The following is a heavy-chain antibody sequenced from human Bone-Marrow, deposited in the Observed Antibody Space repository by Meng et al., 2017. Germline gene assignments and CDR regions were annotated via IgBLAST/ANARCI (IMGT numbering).Heavy chain of an antibody. CDR1: GGSISSYY. CDR3: ARDRSWGVAATRGYYYGMDV. CDR2: IYYSGST. V-gene: IGHV4-39*07. D-gene: IGHD2-15*01. J-gene: IGHJ6*02. Sequence: SETLSLTCTVSGGSISSYYWGWIRQPPGKGLEWIGSIYYSGSTYYNPSLKSRVTISVDTSKNQFSLKLSSVTAADTAVYYCARDRSWGVAATRGYYYGMDVWGQGTTVTVSS.